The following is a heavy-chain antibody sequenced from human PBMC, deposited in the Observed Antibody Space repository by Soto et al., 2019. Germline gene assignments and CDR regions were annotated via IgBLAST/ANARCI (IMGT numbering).Heavy chain of an antibody. CDR2: IIPIFGTA. Sequence: SVKVSCKASGYTFTGYYMHWVRQAPGQGLEWMGGIIPIFGTANYARKFQGRVTITADESTSTAYMELSSLRSEDTAVYYCARDMAYYDSSGYYMRSDAVDIWG. CDR3: ARDMAYYDSSGYYMRSDAVDI. D-gene: IGHD3-22*01. V-gene: IGHV1-69*13. J-gene: IGHJ3*02. CDR1: GYTFTGYY.